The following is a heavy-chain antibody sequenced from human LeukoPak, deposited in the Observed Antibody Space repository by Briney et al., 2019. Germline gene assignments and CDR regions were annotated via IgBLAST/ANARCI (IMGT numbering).Heavy chain of an antibody. Sequence: GGSLRLSCAASGFTVSSNYMSWVRQAPGKGLEWVSVIYSGGSTYYADSVKGRFTISRDNSKNTLYLQMNSLRAEDTAVCYCARAPYYDSSGRNYYYGMDVWGQGTTVTVSS. V-gene: IGHV3-53*01. D-gene: IGHD3-22*01. CDR1: GFTVSSNY. CDR2: IYSGGST. J-gene: IGHJ6*02. CDR3: ARAPYYDSSGRNYYYGMDV.